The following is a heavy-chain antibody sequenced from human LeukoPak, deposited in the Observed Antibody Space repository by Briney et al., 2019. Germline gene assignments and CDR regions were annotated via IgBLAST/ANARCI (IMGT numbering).Heavy chain of an antibody. CDR2: INPNSGAT. J-gene: IGHJ4*02. V-gene: IGHV1-2*02. CDR3: ARGHWRGLSTPPWDY. D-gene: IGHD3-16*01. Sequence: ASVKVSCKTFGYPFSSCGINWVRQAPGQGLEWMGWINPNSGATNYAQKFQGRVTMTRDTSISTAYMELSRLRSDDTAMYYCARGHWRGLSTPPWDYWGQGTLVTVSS. CDR1: GYPFSSCG.